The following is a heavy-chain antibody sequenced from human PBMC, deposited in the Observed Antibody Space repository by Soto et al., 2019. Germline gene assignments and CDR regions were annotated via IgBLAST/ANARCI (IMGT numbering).Heavy chain of an antibody. D-gene: IGHD2-8*02. Sequence: SETLSLTCAFYGWSFSGYSWTWIRQPPGTGLEWIGEINHTGSTNYNPSLKSRVTISVDTSKNQFSLKLTSVTAADTAVYYCARDKITGLFDYWGQGTLVTSPQ. CDR1: GWSFSGYS. CDR3: ARDKITGLFDY. V-gene: IGHV4-34*01. CDR2: INHTGST. J-gene: IGHJ4*02.